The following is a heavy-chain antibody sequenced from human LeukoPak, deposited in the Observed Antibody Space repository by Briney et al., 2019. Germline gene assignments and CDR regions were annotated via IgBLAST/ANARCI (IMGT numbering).Heavy chain of an antibody. D-gene: IGHD5-12*01. CDR2: IYYSGST. Sequence: SETLSLTCTVSGGSISSGDYYWSWIRQPPGKGLEWIGYIYYSGSTYYNPSLKSRVTISVDTSKNQFSLKLSSVTAADTAVYYCARGYSGYGGDYFDYWGQGTLVTVSS. V-gene: IGHV4-30-4*08. CDR1: GGSISSGDYY. CDR3: ARGYSGYGGDYFDY. J-gene: IGHJ4*02.